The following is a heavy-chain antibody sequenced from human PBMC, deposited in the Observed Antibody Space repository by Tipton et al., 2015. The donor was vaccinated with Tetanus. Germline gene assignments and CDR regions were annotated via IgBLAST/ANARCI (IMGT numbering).Heavy chain of an antibody. CDR2: IYYSGNT. Sequence: TLSLTCTVSGGSITSGGYYWSWIRQPPGKGLEWIGYIYYSGNTKYNPSLKSRVTMSVDTSKNQFSLILTSVTPADAAVYYCARDLRRYQQNNWFDPWGQGTLVTVPS. V-gene: IGHV4-61*08. J-gene: IGHJ5*02. CDR1: GGSITSGGYY. CDR3: ARDLRRYQQNNWFDP. D-gene: IGHD2-2*01.